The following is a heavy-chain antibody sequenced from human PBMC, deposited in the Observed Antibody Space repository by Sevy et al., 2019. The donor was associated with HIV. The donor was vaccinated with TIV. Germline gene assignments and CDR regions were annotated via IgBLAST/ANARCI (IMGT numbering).Heavy chain of an antibody. D-gene: IGHD2-21*01. J-gene: IGHJ5*02. V-gene: IGHV4-39*01. CDR2: IYYSGST. CDR3: AYTAYCGGDCYSEGDTWFDP. Sequence: SETLSLTCTVSGGSISSSSYYWGWIRQPPGKGLEWIGSIYYSGSTYYNPSLKSRVTISVDTSKNQFSLKLSSVTAAETAVYYCAYTAYCGGDCYSEGDTWFDPWGQGTLVTVSS. CDR1: GGSISSSSYY.